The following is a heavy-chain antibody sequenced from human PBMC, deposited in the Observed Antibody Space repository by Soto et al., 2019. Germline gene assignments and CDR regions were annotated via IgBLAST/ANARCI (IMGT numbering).Heavy chain of an antibody. CDR2: MNPNSGNT. Sequence: QVQLVQSGAEVKKPGASVKVSCKASGYTFTSYDINWVRQATGQGLEWMGWMNPNSGNTGYAQKFQGRVTMTRNTSISTAYMELSRLRSEDTAVYYCARGKRSLGVLQYYYYMDVWGNGTTVTVSS. CDR1: GYTFTSYD. V-gene: IGHV1-8*01. CDR3: ARGKRSLGVLQYYYYMDV. J-gene: IGHJ6*03. D-gene: IGHD3-3*01.